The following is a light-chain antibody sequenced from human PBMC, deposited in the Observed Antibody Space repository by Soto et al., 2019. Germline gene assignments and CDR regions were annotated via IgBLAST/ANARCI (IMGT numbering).Light chain of an antibody. V-gene: IGLV1-44*01. CDR3: AAWDDRLSAYV. CDR2: SNN. J-gene: IGLJ1*01. Sequence: QSVLTQPPSASGTPGQRVTISCSGSSSNIGSNTVNWYQQLPGTAPKLLIYSNNQRPSGVPDRFSGSKSGTSASLAISGLRSEDEADYYCAAWDDRLSAYVFGTGTKVTVL. CDR1: SSNIGSNT.